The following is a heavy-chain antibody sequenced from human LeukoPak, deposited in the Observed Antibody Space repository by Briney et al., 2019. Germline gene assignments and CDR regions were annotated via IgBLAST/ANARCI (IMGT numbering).Heavy chain of an antibody. J-gene: IGHJ5*02. CDR3: ARQAQQSSLQINWFDP. CDR2: IFPGDSDT. D-gene: IGHD6-13*01. V-gene: IGHV5-51*01. CDR1: GYSFTTYW. Sequence: GESLKISCKASGYSFTTYWIGWVRPMPGKGLGWMGIIFPGDSDTRYSPSFRGQVTISADNSINTAFLQWSSLKASDTAMYYCARQAQQSSLQINWFDPWGQGTLVTVSS.